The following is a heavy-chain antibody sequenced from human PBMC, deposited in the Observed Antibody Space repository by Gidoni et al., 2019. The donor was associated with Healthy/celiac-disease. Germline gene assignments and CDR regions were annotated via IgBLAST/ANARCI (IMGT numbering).Heavy chain of an antibody. CDR3: ARGRYGDYEGGYNWFDP. D-gene: IGHD4-17*01. J-gene: IGHJ5*02. V-gene: IGHV1-8*01. CDR1: GYTFTSYD. Sequence: QVQLVQSGAEVKKPGASVKVSCKASGYTFTSYDINWVRQATGQGLEWMGWMNPNSGNTGYAQKFQGRVTMTRNTSISTAYMELSSLRSEDTAVYYCARGRYGDYEGGYNWFDPWGQGTLVTVSS. CDR2: MNPNSGNT.